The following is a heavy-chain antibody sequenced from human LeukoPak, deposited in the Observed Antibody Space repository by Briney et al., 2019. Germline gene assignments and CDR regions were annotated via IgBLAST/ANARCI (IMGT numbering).Heavy chain of an antibody. CDR2: IHSVGST. J-gene: IGHJ6*03. CDR1: GFSVRSNY. CDR3: ARGSGSMDV. D-gene: IGHD3-10*01. Sequence: GGSLRLSCAASGFSVRSNYMTWVRQAPGKGLECVSVIHSVGSTYYADSVRGSFTISRDNSNNTLYLQLNNLSVEDTAVYFCARGSGSMDVWGKGTAVTISS. V-gene: IGHV3-66*01.